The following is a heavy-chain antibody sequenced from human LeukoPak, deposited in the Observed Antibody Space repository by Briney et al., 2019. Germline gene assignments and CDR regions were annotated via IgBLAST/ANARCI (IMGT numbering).Heavy chain of an antibody. D-gene: IGHD6-13*01. V-gene: IGHV4-34*01. CDR2: INHSGST. J-gene: IGHJ4*02. CDR1: GGSFSGYY. Sequence: SETLSLTCAVYGGSFSGYYWSWIRQPPGKGLEWIGEINHSGSTNYNPSLKSRVTISVDTSKNQFSLKLSSVTAADMAVYYCARGPLAAAGPRLGYWGQGTLVTVSS. CDR3: ARGPLAAAGPRLGY.